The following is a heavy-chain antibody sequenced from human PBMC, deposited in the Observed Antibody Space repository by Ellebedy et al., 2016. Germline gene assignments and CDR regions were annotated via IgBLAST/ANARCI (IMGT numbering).Heavy chain of an antibody. CDR2: INHSGST. Sequence: SETLSLTCAVYGGSFSGYYWSWIRQPPGKGLEWIGEINHSGSTNYNPSLKSRVTISVDTSKNQFSLKLSSVTAADTAVYYCARTYLGCTNGVCYFDYWGQGTLVTVSS. CDR3: ARTYLGCTNGVCYFDY. CDR1: GGSFSGYY. V-gene: IGHV4-34*01. D-gene: IGHD2-8*01. J-gene: IGHJ4*02.